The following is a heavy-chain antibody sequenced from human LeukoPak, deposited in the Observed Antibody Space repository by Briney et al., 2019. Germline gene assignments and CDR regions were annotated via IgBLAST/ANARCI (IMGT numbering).Heavy chain of an antibody. J-gene: IGHJ4*02. CDR1: GFTFNTYS. Sequence: GGSLRLSCEASGFTFNTYSMNWARQAPGKGLEWVSSIDSSGGYMSYADSVKGRFIISRDNAKDPLYLQMNSLRVEDTAVYYCLRGDRRDYWGQGTLVTVSS. V-gene: IGHV3-21*06. CDR2: IDSSGGYM. CDR3: LRGDRRDY.